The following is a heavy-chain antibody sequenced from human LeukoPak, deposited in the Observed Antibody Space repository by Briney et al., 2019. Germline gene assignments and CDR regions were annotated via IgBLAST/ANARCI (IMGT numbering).Heavy chain of an antibody. J-gene: IGHJ3*02. CDR2: IWYDGSNK. V-gene: IGHV3-33*06. CDR1: GFTFSSYG. CDR3: AKTNYDFWSGYLGASDAFDI. D-gene: IGHD3-3*01. Sequence: PGRSLRLSCAASGFTFSSYGMHWVRQAPGKGLEWVAVIWYDGSNKYYADSVKGRFTISRDNSKNTLYLQMNSLRAEDTAVYYCAKTNYDFWSGYLGASDAFDIWGQGTMVTVSS.